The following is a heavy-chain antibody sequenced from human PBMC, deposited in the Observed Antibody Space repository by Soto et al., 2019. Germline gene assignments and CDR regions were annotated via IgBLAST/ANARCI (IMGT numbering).Heavy chain of an antibody. CDR1: GFTFNIYA. Sequence: GGSLRLSCSASGFTFNIYAMHWVRQAPGKGLEYVSVISTNGGSTYYADSVKGRFTISRDNSKNTLYLQMSSLRPEDTAVYYCVREDAPGLGGYASSWGQGTLVTVSS. J-gene: IGHJ5*02. CDR2: ISTNGGST. V-gene: IGHV3-64D*06. CDR3: VREDAPGLGGYASS. D-gene: IGHD5-12*01.